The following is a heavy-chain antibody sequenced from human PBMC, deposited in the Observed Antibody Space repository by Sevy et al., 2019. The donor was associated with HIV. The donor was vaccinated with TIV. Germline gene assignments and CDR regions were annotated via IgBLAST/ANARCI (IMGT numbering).Heavy chain of an antibody. CDR1: GFTFSSYS. J-gene: IGHJ6*02. CDR2: MSSSSSYI. V-gene: IGHV3-21*01. CDR3: ARCNTSRSGYYGMDV. Sequence: GGSLRRSCAASGFTFSSYSMNWVRQAPGKGLEWVSSMSSSSSYIYYADSVKGRFTISRDNAKNSLYLQMNSLRAEDTAVYYCARCNTSRSGYYGMDVWGQGTTVTVSS. D-gene: IGHD6-6*01.